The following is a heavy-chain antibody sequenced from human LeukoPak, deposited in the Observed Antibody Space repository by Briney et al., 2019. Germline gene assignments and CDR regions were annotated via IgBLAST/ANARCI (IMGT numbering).Heavy chain of an antibody. V-gene: IGHV1-24*01. CDR2: FDPEDGET. Sequence: ASVKVSCKVSGYTLTELSMHWVRQAPGKGLEWMGGFDPEDGETIYAQKFQGRVTMTEDTSTDTAYMELSSLRAEDTAVYYCATVAIGDVHAFDIWGQGTMVTVSS. D-gene: IGHD3-10*01. CDR3: ATVAIGDVHAFDI. CDR1: GYTLTELS. J-gene: IGHJ3*02.